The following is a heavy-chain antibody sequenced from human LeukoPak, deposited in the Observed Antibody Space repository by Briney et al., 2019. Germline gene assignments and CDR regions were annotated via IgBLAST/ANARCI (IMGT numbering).Heavy chain of an antibody. V-gene: IGHV4-34*01. CDR2: INHSGST. Sequence: SETLSLTCAVYGGSFSGYYWSWIRQPPGKGLEWSGEINHSGSTNYNPSLKSRVTISVDTSKNQFSLKLSSVTAADTAVYYCARSRLIVFSFDYWGQGTLVTVSS. D-gene: IGHD3-10*01. CDR1: GGSFSGYY. CDR3: ARSRLIVFSFDY. J-gene: IGHJ4*02.